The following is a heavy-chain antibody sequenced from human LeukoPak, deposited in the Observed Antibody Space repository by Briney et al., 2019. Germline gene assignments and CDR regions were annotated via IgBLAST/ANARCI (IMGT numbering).Heavy chain of an antibody. CDR3: ARGGRADAFDI. J-gene: IGHJ3*02. CDR1: GFTFSNYA. D-gene: IGHD3-16*01. CDR2: ISYDGSNK. Sequence: PGGSLRLSCAASGFTFSNYALHWVRQAPGKGLEWVAVISYDGSNKFYADSERGRFTISRDNSKNTLYLQMNSLRAEDTAVYYCARGGRADAFDIWGQGTMVTVSS. V-gene: IGHV3-30*14.